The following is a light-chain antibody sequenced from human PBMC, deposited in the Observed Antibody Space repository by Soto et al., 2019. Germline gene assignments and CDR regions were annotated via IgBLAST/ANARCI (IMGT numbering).Light chain of an antibody. CDR2: DAS. CDR3: QQYNSYSIT. Sequence: IQMTQSPSTLSASVGDRVTITCRASQSISIWLAWYQQKPGKAPKLLIYDASSLESGVPSRFSGSGSGTEFTLTISSLQPDDFATYYCQQYNSYSITFGQGTRLEIK. CDR1: QSISIW. J-gene: IGKJ5*01. V-gene: IGKV1-5*01.